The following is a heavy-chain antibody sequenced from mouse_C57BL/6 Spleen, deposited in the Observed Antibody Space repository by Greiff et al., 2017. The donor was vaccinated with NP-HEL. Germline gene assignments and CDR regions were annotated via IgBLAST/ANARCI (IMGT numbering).Heavy chain of an antibody. J-gene: IGHJ1*03. Sequence: QVTLKVSGPGILQPSQTLSLTCSFSGFSLSTFGMGVGWIRQPSGKGLEWLAHIWWDDDKYYNPALKSRLTISKDTSKNQVFLKIANVDTADTATYYCARPPYYGSSYERYFDVWGTGTTVTVSS. D-gene: IGHD1-1*01. V-gene: IGHV8-8*01. CDR2: IWWDDDK. CDR3: ARPPYYGSSYERYFDV. CDR1: GFSLSTFGMG.